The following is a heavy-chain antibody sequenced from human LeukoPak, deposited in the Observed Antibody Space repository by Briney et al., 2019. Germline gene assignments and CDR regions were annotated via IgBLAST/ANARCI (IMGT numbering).Heavy chain of an antibody. CDR3: ARHDHSDFGDPNWFDP. CDR2: ISYSGST. J-gene: IGHJ5*02. Sequence: SETLSLTCSVSGGSISSTSDYWGWIRQPPGKGLEWIASISYSGSTFHNPSLRSRLSISIDTSGNQFSLRLTSVTAADTAVYYCARHDHSDFGDPNWFDPWGQGTLFTVSS. V-gene: IGHV4-39*01. D-gene: IGHD4-17*01. CDR1: GGSISSTSDY.